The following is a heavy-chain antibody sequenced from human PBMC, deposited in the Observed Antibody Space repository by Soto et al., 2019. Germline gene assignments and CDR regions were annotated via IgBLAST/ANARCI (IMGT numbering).Heavy chain of an antibody. J-gene: IGHJ6*03. CDR2: IYYSGST. CDR1: GGSISSSSYY. D-gene: IGHD3-10*01. V-gene: IGHV4-39*01. Sequence: PSETLSLTCTVSGGSISSSSYYWGWIRQPPGKGLEWIGSIYYSGSTYYNPSLKSRVTISVDTSKNQFSLKLSSVTAADTAVYYCAGHTNYGSGSEYYYYYYMDVWGKGTTVTVSS. CDR3: AGHTNYGSGSEYYYYYYMDV.